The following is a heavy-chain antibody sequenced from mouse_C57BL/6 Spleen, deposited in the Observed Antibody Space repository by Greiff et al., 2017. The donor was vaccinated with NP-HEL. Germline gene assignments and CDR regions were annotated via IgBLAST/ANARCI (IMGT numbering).Heavy chain of an antibody. J-gene: IGHJ1*03. CDR1: GYTFTSYG. Sequence: QVQLQQSGAELARPGASVKLSCKASGYTFTSYGISWVKQRTGQGLEWIGEIYPRSGNTYYNEKFKGKATLTADKSSSPAYMELRSLTSEDSAVYFCARERDFDYGNYWYFDVWGTGTTVTVSS. CDR2: IYPRSGNT. D-gene: IGHD2-1*01. CDR3: ARERDFDYGNYWYFDV. V-gene: IGHV1-81*01.